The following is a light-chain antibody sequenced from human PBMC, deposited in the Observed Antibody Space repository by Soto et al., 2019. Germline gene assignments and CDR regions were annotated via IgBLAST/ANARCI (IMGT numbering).Light chain of an antibody. CDR1: QSVSRY. J-gene: IGKJ1*01. CDR2: DAS. V-gene: IGKV3-11*01. Sequence: EIVLTQSPATLSLSPGERATLSCRASQSVSRYLAWYQQKPGQAPRLLIYDASSRATGIPARFSGSGSGTDFTLTIRSLEPEDFAIYFCQQRSNRPLTWTFGQWTKVEIK. CDR3: QQRSNRPLTWT.